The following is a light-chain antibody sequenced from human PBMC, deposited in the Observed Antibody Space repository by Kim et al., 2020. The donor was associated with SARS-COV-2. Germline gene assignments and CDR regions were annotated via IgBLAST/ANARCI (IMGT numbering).Light chain of an antibody. V-gene: IGLV2-14*01. Sequence: QSALTQPASVSGSPGQSITISCTGTSSDVGGYNYVSWYQQHPGKAPKLMIYDVSKRPSGVSNRFSGSKSGNTASLTISGLQAEDEADYYCSSYTSSSPVVFGGGTQLPS. CDR2: DVS. J-gene: IGLJ2*01. CDR1: SSDVGGYNY. CDR3: SSYTSSSPVV.